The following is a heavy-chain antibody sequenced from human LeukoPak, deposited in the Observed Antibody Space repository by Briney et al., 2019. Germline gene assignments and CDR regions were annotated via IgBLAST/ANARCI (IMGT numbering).Heavy chain of an antibody. CDR2: VFYSGTT. D-gene: IGHD6-13*01. V-gene: IGHV4-59*08. J-gene: IGHJ6*02. CDR3: AKRARGGQLVPTYYYYGMDV. CDR1: GGSITGYY. Sequence: PSETLSLTCTVSGGSITGYYWSWIRQPPGKGLEWIGYVFYSGTTLYNPSVKSRVTMSVDTSKTQFSLKLTSVTAADTAVYYCAKRARGGQLVPTYYYYGMDVWGQGTTVTVSS.